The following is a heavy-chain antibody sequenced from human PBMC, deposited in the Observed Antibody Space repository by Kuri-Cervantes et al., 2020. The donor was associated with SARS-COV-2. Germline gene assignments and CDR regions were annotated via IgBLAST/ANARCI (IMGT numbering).Heavy chain of an antibody. CDR1: GFIFSSHS. J-gene: IGHJ6*03. Sequence: LSLTCAASGFIFSSHSMNWVRQAPGKGLEWVSSISSSSSYIYYADSVKGRFTISRDNAKNSLYLQMNSLRAEDTAVYYCARGWDHYYYYYMDVWGKGTTVTVSS. CDR3: ARGWDHYYYYYMDV. CDR2: ISSSSSYI. D-gene: IGHD1-26*01. V-gene: IGHV3-21*01.